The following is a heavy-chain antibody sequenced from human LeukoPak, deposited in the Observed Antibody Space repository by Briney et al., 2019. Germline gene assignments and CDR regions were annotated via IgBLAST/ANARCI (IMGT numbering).Heavy chain of an antibody. CDR2: IYTSGST. D-gene: IGHD3-10*01. Sequence: PSETLSLTCTVSGGSISSYYWSWIRQPAGKGLEWIGRIYTSGSTNYNPSLKSRVTMSVETSKNQFSLKLSSVTAADTAVYYCARDQSLLWFGEAYNWFDPWGQGTLVTVSS. V-gene: IGHV4-4*07. CDR1: GGSISSYY. J-gene: IGHJ5*02. CDR3: ARDQSLLWFGEAYNWFDP.